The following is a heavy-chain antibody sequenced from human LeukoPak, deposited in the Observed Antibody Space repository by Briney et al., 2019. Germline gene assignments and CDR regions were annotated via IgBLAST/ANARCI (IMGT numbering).Heavy chain of an antibody. D-gene: IGHD3-3*01. J-gene: IGHJ5*02. Sequence: SEPLSLTCTVSGGSISSHYWSWIRQPPGKGLEWIGYIYYSGSTNYNPSLKSRVTISVDTYKNQFSLKLSSVTAADTAVYYCARVWNYDFWSGRGGWFDPWGQGTLVTVSS. CDR2: IYYSGST. CDR1: GGSISSHY. V-gene: IGHV4-59*11. CDR3: ARVWNYDFWSGRGGWFDP.